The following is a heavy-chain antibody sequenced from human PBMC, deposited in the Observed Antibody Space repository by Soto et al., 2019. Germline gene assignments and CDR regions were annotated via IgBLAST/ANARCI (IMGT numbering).Heavy chain of an antibody. CDR3: VGVDGGYFDH. CDR1: GYTFSNYG. V-gene: IGHV1-18*01. D-gene: IGHD3-16*01. CDR2: ISAYIGHT. J-gene: IGHJ4*02. Sequence: QVQLVQSGSEVKKPGASVKVSCNTMGYTFSNYGLSWVRQAPGEGREWLGWISAYIGHTKYAQTVQDRVTLTTDTYESTAALELRSMRSDDRTFYYCVGVDGGYFDHWGQGTLVLVSS.